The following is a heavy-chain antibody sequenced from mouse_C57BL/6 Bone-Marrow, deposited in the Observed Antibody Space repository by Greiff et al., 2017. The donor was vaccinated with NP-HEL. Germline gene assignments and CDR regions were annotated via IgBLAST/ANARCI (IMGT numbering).Heavy chain of an antibody. V-gene: IGHV1-54*01. D-gene: IGHD1-1*01. J-gene: IGHJ2*01. CDR2: INPGSGGT. Sequence: QVQLQQSGAELVRPGTSVTVSCKASGYAFTNYLIEWVKQRPGQGLEWIGVINPGSGGTNYNEKFKGKATLTADKSSSTAYMQLSSLTSEDSAVYFCARSGDYYYGSSRDYWGQGTTLTVSS. CDR3: ARSGDYYYGSSRDY. CDR1: GYAFTNYL.